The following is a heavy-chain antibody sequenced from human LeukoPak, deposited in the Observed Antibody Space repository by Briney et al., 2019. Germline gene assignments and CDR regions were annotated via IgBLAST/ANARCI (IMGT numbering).Heavy chain of an antibody. D-gene: IGHD5-18*01. J-gene: IGHJ4*02. Sequence: GGSLRLSCAASGFTSSNYAMGWVRQAPGKGLEWVSTVSGSGVTTYYADSVKGRFTISRDNSKNTLYLQMNSLRAEDTAVYYCARGNTAMVTWGQGTLVTVSS. V-gene: IGHV3-23*01. CDR1: GFTSSNYA. CDR2: VSGSGVTT. CDR3: ARGNTAMVT.